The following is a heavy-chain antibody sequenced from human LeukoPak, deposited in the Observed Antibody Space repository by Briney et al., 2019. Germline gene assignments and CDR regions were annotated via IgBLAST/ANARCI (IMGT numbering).Heavy chain of an antibody. CDR3: ARRGIVRATANDY. V-gene: IGHV4-39*01. Sequence: SETLSLTCTVSGGSISSSSYYWGWIRQPPGKGLEWIGSIYYSGSTYYNPSLKSRVTISVDTSKNQFSLKLSSVTAADTAVYYCARRGIVRATANDYWGQGTLVTVSS. CDR1: GGSISSSSYY. CDR2: IYYSGST. D-gene: IGHD1-26*01. J-gene: IGHJ4*02.